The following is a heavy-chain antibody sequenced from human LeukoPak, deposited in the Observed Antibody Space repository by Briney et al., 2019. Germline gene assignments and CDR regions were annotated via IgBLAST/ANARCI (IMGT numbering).Heavy chain of an antibody. CDR3: AKGNCSTTSCYHDFDC. D-gene: IGHD2-2*01. CDR2: ILPIFGTV. Sequence: SVKVSCKASGGSFINSAFSWVRQAPGQGLQWMGWILPIFGTVKYAQKFQGRVTITTDESTSTAYMELSGVRSEDTAVYYCAKGNCSTTSCYHDFDCWGQGTLITVSS. J-gene: IGHJ4*02. V-gene: IGHV1-69*05. CDR1: GGSFINSA.